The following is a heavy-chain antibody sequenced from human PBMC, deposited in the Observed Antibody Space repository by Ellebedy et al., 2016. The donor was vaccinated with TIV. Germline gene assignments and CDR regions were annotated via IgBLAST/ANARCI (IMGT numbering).Heavy chain of an antibody. V-gene: IGHV3-7*01. D-gene: IGHD1-26*01. CDR1: GFTFGDFW. J-gene: IGHJ4*02. CDR2: VKQDGSDK. CDR3: TTDAYSGSYSYY. Sequence: GESLKISXAASGFTFGDFWMTWVRQAPGEGLEWVANVKQDGSDKYYVDSVKGRFTISRDNAKNSLYLQMNSLRAEDTAVYYCTTDAYSGSYSYYWGQGTLVTVSS.